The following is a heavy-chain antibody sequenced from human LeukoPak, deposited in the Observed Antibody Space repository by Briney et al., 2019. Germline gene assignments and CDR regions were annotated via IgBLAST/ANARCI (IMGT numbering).Heavy chain of an antibody. D-gene: IGHD3-10*01. Sequence: SETLSLTCAVSDYSISSGYYWGWIRQPPGKGLEWIGSIYHSGNTYYNPSLKSRVTISVDTSKNQFSLKLSSVTAADTAVYYCARHDYHSGSLYYTYWGQGTLVTVSS. CDR2: IYHSGNT. J-gene: IGHJ4*02. V-gene: IGHV4-38-2*01. CDR3: ARHDYHSGSLYYTY. CDR1: DYSISSGYY.